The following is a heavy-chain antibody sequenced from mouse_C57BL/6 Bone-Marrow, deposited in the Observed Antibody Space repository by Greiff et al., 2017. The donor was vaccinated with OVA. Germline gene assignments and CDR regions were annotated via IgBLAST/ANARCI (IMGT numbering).Heavy chain of an antibody. Sequence: EVQRVESGGGLVKPGGSLKLSCAASGFTFSSYAMSWVRQTPEKRLEWVATISDGGSYTYYPDNVKGRFTISRDNAKNNLYLQMSHLKSEDTAMYYCARDGNQLAYWGQGTLVTVSA. V-gene: IGHV5-4*01. D-gene: IGHD2-1*01. CDR1: GFTFSSYA. J-gene: IGHJ3*01. CDR3: ARDGNQLAY. CDR2: ISDGGSYT.